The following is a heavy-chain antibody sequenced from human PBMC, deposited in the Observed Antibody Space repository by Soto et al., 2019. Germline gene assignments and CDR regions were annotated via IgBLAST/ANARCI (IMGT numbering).Heavy chain of an antibody. V-gene: IGHV1-2*04. J-gene: IGHJ4*02. CDR2: INPNSGGT. CDR1: GYTFTGYY. CDR3: ERESGSSNSCYLTFDY. D-gene: IGHD2-2*01. Sequence: ASVKVSCKASGYTFTGYYMHWVRQAPGQGLEWMGWINPNSGGTNYAQKFQGWVTMTRDTSISTAYMELSRLRSDDTDVYYCERESGSSNSCYLTFDYWGQGSLVTVSS.